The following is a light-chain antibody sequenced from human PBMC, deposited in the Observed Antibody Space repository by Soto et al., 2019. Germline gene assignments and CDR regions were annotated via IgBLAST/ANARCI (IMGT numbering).Light chain of an antibody. CDR1: KLGDKY. CDR3: QAWDSSTAVV. V-gene: IGLV3-1*01. J-gene: IGLJ2*01. CDR2: QDS. Sequence: SYELTQPPSVSVSPGQTASITCSGDKLGDKYACWYQQKPGQSPVLVIYQDSKRPSGIPERFSGSNSGNTATLTISGTQAMDEADYHCQAWDSSTAVVFGGETKLTVL.